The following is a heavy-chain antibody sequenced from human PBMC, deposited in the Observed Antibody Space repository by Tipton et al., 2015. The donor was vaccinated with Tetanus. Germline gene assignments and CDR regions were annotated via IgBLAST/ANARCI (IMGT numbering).Heavy chain of an antibody. CDR1: GYSFTSYW. D-gene: IGHD5-18*01. V-gene: IGHV5-51*01. CDR2: IYPGDSDT. J-gene: IGHJ6*02. CDR3: ARRVVDTAMNYYSYGMDV. Sequence: QLVQSGAEVKKPGESLKISCKGSGYSFTSYWIGWVRQMPGKGLEWMGIIYPGDSDTRYSPSFQGQVTISADKSISTAYLQWSSLKASDTAMYYCARRVVDTAMNYYSYGMDVWGQGTTVTVSS.